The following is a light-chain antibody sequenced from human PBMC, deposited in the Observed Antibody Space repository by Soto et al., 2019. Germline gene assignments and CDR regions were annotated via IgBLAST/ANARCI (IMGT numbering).Light chain of an antibody. Sequence: AIPMTQSPSSLSASVGDRVTITCRASQGVGHDLAWYQQKPGKAPNLLIYHASTLQSGVPSRFSGSGSGTDFTLTISSLQPEDFGTYCCLQDNYNPLTFGGGTKVGIK. J-gene: IGKJ4*01. CDR2: HAS. CDR1: QGVGHD. CDR3: LQDNYNPLT. V-gene: IGKV1-6*01.